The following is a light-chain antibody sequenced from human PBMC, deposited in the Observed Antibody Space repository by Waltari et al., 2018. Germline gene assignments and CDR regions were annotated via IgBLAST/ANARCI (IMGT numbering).Light chain of an antibody. CDR3: QSYDSSLRGSV. V-gene: IGLV1-40*01. Sequence: QSVLTQPPSVSGAPRQRVTISCTGSSSNIGAPYTVPWYQLSPGSPPKLILYANNKRPSGVPDRFSASKSGASASLAITGLQVEDEAEYFCQSYDSSLRGSVFGGGTKVTVL. J-gene: IGLJ2*01. CDR1: SSNIGAPYT. CDR2: ANN.